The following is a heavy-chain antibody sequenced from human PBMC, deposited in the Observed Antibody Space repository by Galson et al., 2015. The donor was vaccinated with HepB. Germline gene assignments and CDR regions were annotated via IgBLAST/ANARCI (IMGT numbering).Heavy chain of an antibody. V-gene: IGHV3-64D*06. CDR3: VKVGAIGPPVAFDY. CDR1: GFTFNNYA. D-gene: IGHD3-22*01. Sequence: SLRLSCAASGFTFNNYAMYWIRQAPGKGLECVSAMSSNGATIVYADSVKGRFTISRDNSKNTLYLQMSSLRSEDTALYYCVKVGAIGPPVAFDYWGQGTLVTVSS. CDR2: MSSNGATI. J-gene: IGHJ4*02.